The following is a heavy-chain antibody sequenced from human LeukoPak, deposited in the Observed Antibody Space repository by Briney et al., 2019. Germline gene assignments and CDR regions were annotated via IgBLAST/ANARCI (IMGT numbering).Heavy chain of an antibody. CDR1: GFTFSSCE. V-gene: IGHV3-48*03. D-gene: IGHD2-15*01. J-gene: IGHJ4*02. CDR2: ISSSGSTI. CDR3: ARGSDIVVVVAAISDYYFDY. Sequence: GGSLRLSCAASGFTFSSCEMNWVRQAPGKGLEWVSYISSSGSTIYYADSVKGRFTISRDNAKNSLYLQMNSLRAEDTAVYYCARGSDIVVVVAAISDYYFDYWGQGTLVTVSS.